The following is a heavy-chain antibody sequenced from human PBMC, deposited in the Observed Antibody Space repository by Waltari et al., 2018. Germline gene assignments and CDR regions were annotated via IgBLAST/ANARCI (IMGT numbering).Heavy chain of an antibody. V-gene: IGHV1-2*04. CDR3: ARDLLAVAATGHYGMDV. D-gene: IGHD2-15*01. J-gene: IGHJ6*02. Sequence: QVQLVQSGAEVKKHGASVKVPCKASGYTFPGSYMHLVRPAPVQGLEWMGWINPNSGGTNYAQKFQGWVTMTRDTSISTAYMELSRLRSDDTAVYYCARDLLAVAATGHYGMDVWGQGTTVTVSS. CDR2: INPNSGGT. CDR1: GYTFPGSY.